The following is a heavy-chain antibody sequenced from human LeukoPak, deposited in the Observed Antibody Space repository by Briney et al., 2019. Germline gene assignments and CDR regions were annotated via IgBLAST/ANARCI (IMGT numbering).Heavy chain of an antibody. CDR1: GYTFTSYV. Sequence: ASVKVSCKASGYTFTSYVISWVRQAPGQGREWMGGICAYNGNTNYAQKFHGRVTMTRDTSTSTIYMELSSLRYEDTAEYYCARVDGYNLNAIDYWGQGTLLTASS. CDR2: ICAYNGNT. V-gene: IGHV1-18*01. D-gene: IGHD5-24*01. CDR3: ARVDGYNLNAIDY. J-gene: IGHJ4*02.